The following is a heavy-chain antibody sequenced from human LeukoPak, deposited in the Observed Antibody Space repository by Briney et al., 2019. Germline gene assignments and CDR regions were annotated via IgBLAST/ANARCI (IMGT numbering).Heavy chain of an antibody. CDR3: ARVKGLGSGSYYYGMDV. J-gene: IGHJ6*02. CDR2: MNPNSGNT. Sequence: ASVKVSCKASGYTFTSYDINWVRQATGQGLEWMGWMNPNSGNTGYAQKFQGRVTMTRNTSISTAYMELSSLRSEDTAVYYCARVKGLGSGSYYYGMDVWGQGTTVTVSS. D-gene: IGHD3-10*01. V-gene: IGHV1-8*01. CDR1: GYTFTSYD.